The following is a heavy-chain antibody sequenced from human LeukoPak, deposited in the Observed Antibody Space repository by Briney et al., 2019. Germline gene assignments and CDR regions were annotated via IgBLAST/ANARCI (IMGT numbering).Heavy chain of an antibody. CDR2: IYTSGST. CDR3: ARAVGATAPHDTFDI. Sequence: SESLSLTCTVSGGSISSYYWSWIRQPAGKGLEWIGRIYTSGSTNYNPSLKSRATMSVDTSKNQFSLKLSSVTAADTAVYYCARAVGATAPHDTFDIWGQGTMVTVSP. J-gene: IGHJ3*02. D-gene: IGHD1-26*01. CDR1: GGSISSYY. V-gene: IGHV4-4*07.